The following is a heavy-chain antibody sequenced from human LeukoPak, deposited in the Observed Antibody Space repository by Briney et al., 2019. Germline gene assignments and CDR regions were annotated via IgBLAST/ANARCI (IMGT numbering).Heavy chain of an antibody. CDR1: GVSISSSNW. J-gene: IGHJ3*02. D-gene: IGHD3-22*01. Sequence: SETLSLTCAVSGVSISSSNWWSWVRQPPGKGLEWIGEIYHSGSTNYNPSLKSRVTISVDKSKNQFSLKLSSVTAADTAVYYCASSITMIVVVSPHAFDIWGQGTMVTVSS. CDR3: ASSITMIVVVSPHAFDI. CDR2: IYHSGST. V-gene: IGHV4-4*02.